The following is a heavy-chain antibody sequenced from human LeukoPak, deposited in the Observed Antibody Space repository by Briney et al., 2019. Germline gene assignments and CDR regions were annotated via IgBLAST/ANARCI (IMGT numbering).Heavy chain of an antibody. J-gene: IGHJ4*02. CDR1: GDSMSSYY. V-gene: IGHV4-59*01. Sequence: SETLSLTCTVSGDSMSSYYWSWIRQPPGKGLEWIGYIYYSGHTNYNPSLKSRVTISVDTSKNQFSLKMRSVTAADTAVYYCARGRFNPLPHFDYWGQGTLVTVSS. D-gene: IGHD3-16*01. CDR2: IYYSGHT. CDR3: ARGRFNPLPHFDY.